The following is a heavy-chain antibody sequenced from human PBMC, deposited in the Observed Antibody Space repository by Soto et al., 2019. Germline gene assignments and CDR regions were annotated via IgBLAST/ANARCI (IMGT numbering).Heavy chain of an antibody. CDR2: IKQDGSEK. CDR3: ARSACTGGTCYVHFDY. Sequence: PGGSLRLSCAASGFTFSSYWMSWVRQAPGKGLEWVANIKQDGSEKYYVDSVKGRFTISRDNAKNSLYLQMNSLRAEDTAVYYCARSACTGGTCYVHFDYWAQGTLVTVSS. D-gene: IGHD2-15*01. CDR1: GFTFSSYW. J-gene: IGHJ4*02. V-gene: IGHV3-7*01.